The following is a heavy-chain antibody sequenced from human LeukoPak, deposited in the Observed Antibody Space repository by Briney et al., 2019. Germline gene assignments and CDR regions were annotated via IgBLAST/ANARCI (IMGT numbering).Heavy chain of an antibody. J-gene: IGHJ4*02. CDR2: ISHGGIT. Sequence: SETLSLTCALYGESFTGYYGSWIRQPPEKGLEWIGEISHGGITQYNVALKSRVTISLDTSNNHFSLRLTSVTAADTALYYCARHDGRVGAGDYWGQGTLVTVSS. V-gene: IGHV4-34*01. CDR3: ARHDGRVGAGDY. CDR1: GESFTGYY. D-gene: IGHD1-26*01.